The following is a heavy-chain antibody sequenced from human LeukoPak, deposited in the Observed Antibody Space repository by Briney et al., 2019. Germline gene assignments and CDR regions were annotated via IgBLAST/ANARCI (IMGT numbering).Heavy chain of an antibody. CDR1: GFTLSSYA. D-gene: IGHD2-15*01. Sequence: GGSLRLSCAASGFTLSSYAMNWVRQAPGKGLEWVSSISGGSSYIFYADSMKGRFTISRDNAKNSLYLQMSSLRAEDTAVYYCARGPNCSGGTCYSNYHYYGMDVWGQGTTVTVSS. V-gene: IGHV3-21*06. CDR3: ARGPNCSGGTCYSNYHYYGMDV. J-gene: IGHJ6*02. CDR2: ISGGSSYI.